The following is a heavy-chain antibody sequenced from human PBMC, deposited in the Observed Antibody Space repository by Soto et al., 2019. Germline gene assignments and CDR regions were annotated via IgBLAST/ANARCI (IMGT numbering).Heavy chain of an antibody. CDR3: AKAYTGSNYGGLDI. CDR1: GLIFSNFG. J-gene: IGHJ6*02. V-gene: IGHV3-23*01. D-gene: IGHD1-26*01. Sequence: EVQLLESGGNLIQPGESLRLSCAASGLIFSNFGMSWVRQVPGKGLEWVASISGGGGNTYYADFVRGRFTISRDNSKNTLYLHMNSLRAEDTALYYWAKAYTGSNYGGLDIWGQGTTVTVSS. CDR2: ISGGGGNT.